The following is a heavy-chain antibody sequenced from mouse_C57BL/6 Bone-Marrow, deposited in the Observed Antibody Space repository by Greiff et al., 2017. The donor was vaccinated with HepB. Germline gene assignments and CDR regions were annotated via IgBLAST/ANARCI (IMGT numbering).Heavy chain of an antibody. CDR3: ARLRGYLYYFDY. V-gene: IGHV5-9*01. CDR2: ISGGGGNT. J-gene: IGHJ2*01. CDR1: GFTFSSYT. Sequence: EVKVVESGGGLVKPGGSLKLSCAASGFTFSSYTMSWVRQTPEKRLEWVATISGGGGNTYYPDSVKGRFTISRDNAKNTLYLQMSSLRSEDTALYYCARLRGYLYYFDYWGQGTTLTVSS. D-gene: IGHD2-2*01.